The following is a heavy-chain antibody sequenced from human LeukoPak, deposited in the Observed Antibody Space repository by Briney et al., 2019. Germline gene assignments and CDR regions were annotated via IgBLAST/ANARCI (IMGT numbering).Heavy chain of an antibody. D-gene: IGHD3-3*01. J-gene: IGHJ4*02. CDR3: AKMTGYDSWSGYRHFDS. V-gene: IGHV3-23*01. CDR1: GFTFSSYA. CDR2: IGGSGGDT. Sequence: GGPLRLSCAASGFTFSSYAMSWVRQPPGKGLEWVSTIGGSGGDTYYADSVKGRFTISRDNSKNTLYLQMNSLRADDTAVYYCAKMTGYDSWSGYRHFDSWGQGTLVTVSS.